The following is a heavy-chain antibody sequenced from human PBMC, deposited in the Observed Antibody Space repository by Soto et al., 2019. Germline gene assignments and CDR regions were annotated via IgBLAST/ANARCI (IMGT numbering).Heavy chain of an antibody. CDR3: ARRARPDFYYMDV. CDR2: ISSNGVGT. CDR1: GFTLRGYA. V-gene: IGHV3-64*01. J-gene: IGHJ6*03. D-gene: IGHD6-6*01. Sequence: EVQLAESGGGLAHPGGSLRLACAASGFTLRGYAMDWVRQAPGKGLEYVSGISSNGVGTYYANSVQGRFTISRDNSKNTVYLQMGSLRPEDMAVYYCARRARPDFYYMDVWGKGTTVNVSS.